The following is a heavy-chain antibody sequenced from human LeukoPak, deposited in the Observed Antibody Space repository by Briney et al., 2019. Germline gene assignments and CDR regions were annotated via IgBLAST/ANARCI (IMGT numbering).Heavy chain of an antibody. CDR2: ISGSGDNT. J-gene: IGHJ6*01. D-gene: IGHD1-26*01. V-gene: IGHV3-23*01. CDR3: AKMKGHPLPKYYMDV. Sequence: GGSLRLSCAESGLTFCGLTMCWFRRTPGKRLEWVSGISGSGDNTLYADSVKGRFTISRDNSKNTLYLEMNSLRAEDTAIYYCAKMKGHPLPKYYMDVWGQGTTVTVSS. CDR1: GLTFCGLT.